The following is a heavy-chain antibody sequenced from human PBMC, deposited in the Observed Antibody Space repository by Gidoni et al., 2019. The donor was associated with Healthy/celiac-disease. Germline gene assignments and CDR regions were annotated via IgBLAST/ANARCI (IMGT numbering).Heavy chain of an antibody. CDR1: GYTFTSYG. J-gene: IGHJ6*02. D-gene: IGHD6-13*01. V-gene: IGHV1-18*01. Sequence: QVQLVQSGAEVKKPGASVKVSCKASGYTFTSYGISWVRQAPGQGLEWMGWISAYNGNTNNAQKLQGRVTMTTDTSTSTAYMELRSLRSDDTAVYYCARVSSSWYQDYYYGMDVWGQGTTVTVSS. CDR2: ISAYNGNT. CDR3: ARVSSSWYQDYYYGMDV.